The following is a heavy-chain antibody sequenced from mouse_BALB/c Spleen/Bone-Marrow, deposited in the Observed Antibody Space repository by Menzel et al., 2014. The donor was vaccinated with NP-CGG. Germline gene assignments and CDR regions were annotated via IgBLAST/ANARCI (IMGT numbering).Heavy chain of an antibody. CDR3: ARDRDYGNYGWFAY. J-gene: IGHJ3*01. CDR2: IWAGGST. D-gene: IGHD2-1*01. V-gene: IGHV2-9*02. Sequence: VQLQQSGPGLVAPSQSLSITCTVSGFSLTSYGVHWVRQPPGKGLGWLGVIWAGGSTNYNSALMSRLSISKDNSKSQVFSKMNSLQTDDTAMYYCARDRDYGNYGWFAYWGQGTLVTVSA. CDR1: GFSLTSYG.